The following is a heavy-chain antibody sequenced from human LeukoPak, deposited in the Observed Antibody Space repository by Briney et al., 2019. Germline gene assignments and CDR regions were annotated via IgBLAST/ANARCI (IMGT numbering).Heavy chain of an antibody. D-gene: IGHD3-9*01. CDR2: IYPGDSDT. V-gene: IGHV5-51*01. CDR3: ARLTYDILTGSSDAFDI. Sequence: GESLKISCKGSGYSFTSYWIGWARQMPGKGLEWMGIIYPGDSDTRYSPSFQGQVTISADKSISTAYLQWSSLKASDTAMYYCARLTYDILTGSSDAFDIWGQGTIVTVSS. J-gene: IGHJ3*02. CDR1: GYSFTSYW.